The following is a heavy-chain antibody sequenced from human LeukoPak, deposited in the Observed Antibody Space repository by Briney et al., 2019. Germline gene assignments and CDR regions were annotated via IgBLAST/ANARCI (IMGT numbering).Heavy chain of an antibody. CDR1: GFTFSDYY. V-gene: IGHV3-11*01. D-gene: IGHD6-13*01. CDR3: ARAYSSSLSWFDP. J-gene: IGHJ5*02. Sequence: GGSLRLSCAASGFTFSDYYMSWIRQAPGKGLEWVSYISSSGSTIYYADSVKGRFTISRDNAKNSLYLQMNSLSAEDTAVYYCARAYSSSLSWFDPWGQGTLVTVSS. CDR2: ISSSGSTI.